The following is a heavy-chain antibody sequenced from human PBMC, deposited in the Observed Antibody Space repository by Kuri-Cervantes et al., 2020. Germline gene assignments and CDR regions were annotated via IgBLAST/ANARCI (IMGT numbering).Heavy chain of an antibody. CDR2: MSPSNGNT. Sequence: ASVKVSCRASGYTFTNYDINWVRQATGQRLEWMGWMSPSNGNTGYAQKFQGRVSMTTDTSTSTAYMELSSLRSEDTAVYYCARDQGGDGYKYWGQGTLVTVSS. J-gene: IGHJ4*02. D-gene: IGHD5-24*01. CDR1: GYTFTNYD. V-gene: IGHV1-8*01. CDR3: ARDQGGDGYKY.